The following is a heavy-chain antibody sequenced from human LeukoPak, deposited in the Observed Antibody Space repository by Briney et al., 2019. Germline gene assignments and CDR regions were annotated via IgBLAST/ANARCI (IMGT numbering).Heavy chain of an antibody. CDR2: ISSSSSYI. V-gene: IGHV3-21*01. D-gene: IGHD2-21*02. Sequence: PGGSLRLSCAASGFTLSSYSMNWVRQAPGKGLEWVSSISSSSSYIYYADSVKGRFTIYRDNAKNSLYLQMNSLRAEDTAVYYCARDYPAYCGGDCYSSYWGQGTLVTVSS. CDR3: ARDYPAYCGGDCYSSY. CDR1: GFTLSSYS. J-gene: IGHJ4*02.